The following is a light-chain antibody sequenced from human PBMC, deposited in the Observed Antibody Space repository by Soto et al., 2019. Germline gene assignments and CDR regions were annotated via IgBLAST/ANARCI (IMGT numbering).Light chain of an antibody. V-gene: IGKV3-15*01. CDR2: GAS. CDR1: QTVSTN. Sequence: EIVMTQSPDTLSVSPGERATLSCRASQTVSTNLAWYQQKPGQSPRLIIYGASTRVTGIPDRFSGSGSGTEFTLTISSLQSEDFAVYYCQQYGNRPLSLTLGGGTKVDSK. J-gene: IGKJ4*01. CDR3: QQYGNRPLSLT.